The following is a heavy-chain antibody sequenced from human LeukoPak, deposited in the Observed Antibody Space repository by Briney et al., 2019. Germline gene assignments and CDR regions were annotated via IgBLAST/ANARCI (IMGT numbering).Heavy chain of an antibody. CDR1: GYTFTSYY. J-gene: IGHJ6*02. CDR2: INPSGGST. Sequence: ASETVSCKASGYTFTSYYMHWVRQAPGQGLEWMGIINPSGGSTSYAQKFQGRVTMTRDTSTSTVYMELSSLRSEDTAVYYCARWGRRPTSDDSSGHTSSYGMDVWGQGTTVTVSS. CDR3: ARWGRRPTSDDSSGHTSSYGMDV. V-gene: IGHV1-46*01. D-gene: IGHD3-22*01.